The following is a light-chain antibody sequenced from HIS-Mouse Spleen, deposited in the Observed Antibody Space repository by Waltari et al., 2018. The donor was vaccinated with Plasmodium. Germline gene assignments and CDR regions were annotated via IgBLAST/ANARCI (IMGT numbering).Light chain of an antibody. CDR3: AAWDDSLNGL. V-gene: IGLV1-44*01. CDR2: SNN. Sequence: QSVLTQPPSASGTPGQRVTISCSGSSSNIGSNTVNWYQPLPGTAPKLLIYSNNQRPSGVPDRFSGSKSGTSASLAISGLQSEDEADYYCAAWDDSLNGLFGGGTKLTVL. CDR1: SSNIGSNT. J-gene: IGLJ2*01.